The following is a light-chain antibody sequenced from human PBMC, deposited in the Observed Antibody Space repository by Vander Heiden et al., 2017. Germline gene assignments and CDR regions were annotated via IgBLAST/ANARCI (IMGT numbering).Light chain of an antibody. CDR3: QVWDSSSDHPVV. J-gene: IGLJ2*01. CDR2: DDS. CDR1: NIGSKR. Sequence: SYVLTQPPSVSVAPGQTARITCGGNNIGSKRVHWYQHKPGQAPVLVVYDDSDRPSGIPERFSGSNSGNTATLTISRVEAGDEADYYYQVWDSSSDHPVVFGGGTKLTVL. V-gene: IGLV3-21*02.